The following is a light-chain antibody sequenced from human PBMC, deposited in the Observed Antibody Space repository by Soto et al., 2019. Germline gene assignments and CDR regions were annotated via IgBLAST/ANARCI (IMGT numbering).Light chain of an antibody. CDR2: ATS. V-gene: IGKV1-9*01. CDR1: QGISSY. CDR3: QQLDIYPLT. Sequence: IQLTQSPSSLSASVGDRVTITCRASQGISSYLAWYQQKPGKAPELLIFATSTLQSGVPSRFSGSASGTDFSLTISSLQPEDFATYYCQQLDIYPLTFGPGTKVDIK. J-gene: IGKJ3*01.